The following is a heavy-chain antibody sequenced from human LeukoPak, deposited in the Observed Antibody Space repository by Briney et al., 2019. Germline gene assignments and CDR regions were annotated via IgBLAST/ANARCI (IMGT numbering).Heavy chain of an antibody. V-gene: IGHV1-3*01. CDR1: GGTFSSYA. CDR2: INAGNGNT. CDR3: ARGGDPLYSSSLEWFDP. Sequence: GASVKVSCKASGGTFSSYAISWVRQAPGQRLEWMGWINAGNGNTKYSQKFQGRVTITRDTSASTAYMELSSLRSEDTAVYYCARGGDPLYSSSLEWFDPWGQGTLVTVSS. J-gene: IGHJ5*02. D-gene: IGHD6-13*01.